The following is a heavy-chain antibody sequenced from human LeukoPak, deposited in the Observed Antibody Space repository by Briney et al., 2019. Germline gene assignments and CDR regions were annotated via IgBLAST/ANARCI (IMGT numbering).Heavy chain of an antibody. Sequence: GRSLRLSCAASGFTFSSYGMHWVRQAPGKGLEWVAVISYDGSNKYCADSVKGRFTISRDNSKNTLYLQMNSLRAEDTAVYYCARGRRSGWTDFDYWGQGTLVTVSS. CDR1: GFTFSSYG. D-gene: IGHD6-19*01. V-gene: IGHV3-30*03. CDR3: ARGRRSGWTDFDY. CDR2: ISYDGSNK. J-gene: IGHJ4*02.